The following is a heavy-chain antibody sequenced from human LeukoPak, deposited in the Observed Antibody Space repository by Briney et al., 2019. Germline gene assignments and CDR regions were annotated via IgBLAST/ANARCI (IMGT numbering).Heavy chain of an antibody. CDR1: GYTFSGDY. CDR2: INPKRGGT. Sequence: ASVKVSCKASGYTFSGDYMHWVRQAPGQGLEWMGWINPKRGGTSYAQKFQGRVSMTRDTSISTAYMELSRLRVDDTAVYYCARGPYGDFFDYWGQGTLVTVSS. D-gene: IGHD4-17*01. J-gene: IGHJ4*02. V-gene: IGHV1-2*02. CDR3: ARGPYGDFFDY.